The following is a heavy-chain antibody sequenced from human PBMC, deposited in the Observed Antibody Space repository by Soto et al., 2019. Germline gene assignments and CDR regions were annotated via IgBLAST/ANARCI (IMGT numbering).Heavy chain of an antibody. J-gene: IGHJ5*02. CDR1: GGTFSSYA. CDR2: IIPIFGTA. V-gene: IGHV1-69*01. D-gene: IGHD3-3*01. Sequence: QVQLVQSGAEVKKPGSSVKVSCKASGGTFSSYAISWVRQAPGQGLEWMGGIIPIFGTANYAQKFQGRVTITADESTSTAYMELSSLRSEDTAVYYCARDWSRITSFGVVGENWFDPWGQGTLVTVSS. CDR3: ARDWSRITSFGVVGENWFDP.